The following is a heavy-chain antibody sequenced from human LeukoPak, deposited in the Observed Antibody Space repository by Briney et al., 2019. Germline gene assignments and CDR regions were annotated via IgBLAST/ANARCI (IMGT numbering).Heavy chain of an antibody. J-gene: IGHJ3*02. D-gene: IGHD6-19*01. Sequence: SEALSLTCTVSGGSISSYYWSWIRQPPGKGLEWIGYIYYSGSTNYNPSLKSRVTISVDTSKNQFSLKLSSVTAADTAVYYCASGIAVAGNDAFDIWGQGTMVTVSS. CDR1: GGSISSYY. CDR2: IYYSGST. CDR3: ASGIAVAGNDAFDI. V-gene: IGHV4-59*01.